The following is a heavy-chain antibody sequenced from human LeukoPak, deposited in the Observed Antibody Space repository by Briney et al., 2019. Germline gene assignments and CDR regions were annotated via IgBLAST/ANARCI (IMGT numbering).Heavy chain of an antibody. V-gene: IGHV1-18*01. CDR3: ARDGGSGSYYFGY. D-gene: IGHD3-10*01. CDR2: ISAYNGNT. J-gene: IGHJ4*02. CDR1: GYTFTSFG. Sequence: ASVKVSCKASGYTFTSFGITWVRQAPGQGLEWMGWISAYNGNTDCAQNVQGRVTMTTDTSTSTAYMELRSLRSDDTAVYYCARDGGSGSYYFGYWGQGTLVTVSS.